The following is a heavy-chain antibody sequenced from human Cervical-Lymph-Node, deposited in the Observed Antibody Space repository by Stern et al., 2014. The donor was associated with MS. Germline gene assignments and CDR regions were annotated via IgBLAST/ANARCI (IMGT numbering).Heavy chain of an antibody. CDR1: GVTVSRDY. D-gene: IGHD1-1*01. CDR2: ITNVGSS. J-gene: IGHJ4*02. CDR3: ARDTSSPERSDW. V-gene: IGHV3-53*01. Sequence: EDQLVESGGGVIQPGGSLRLSCTASGVTVSRDYMTFVRQAPGKGQERVSLITNVGSSFYTDSVKGRFTISRDDSKNTVYLHMTSLRAEDTAMYYCARDTSSPERSDWWGQGTLVTVSS.